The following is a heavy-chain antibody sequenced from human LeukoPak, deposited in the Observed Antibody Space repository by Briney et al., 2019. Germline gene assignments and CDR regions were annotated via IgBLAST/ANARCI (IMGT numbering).Heavy chain of an antibody. CDR2: ISSNGGST. CDR3: ARASGPFAY. J-gene: IGHJ4*02. V-gene: IGHV3-64*01. D-gene: IGHD3-10*01. CDR1: GFTFSSYA. Sequence: GGSLRLSCVASGFTFSSYAMHWVRQAPGKGLEYVSGISSNGGSTYYANSVKGRFTISRDNSKNTLYLQVNSLRADDTAVYYCARASGPFAYGAQGPLVPVPS.